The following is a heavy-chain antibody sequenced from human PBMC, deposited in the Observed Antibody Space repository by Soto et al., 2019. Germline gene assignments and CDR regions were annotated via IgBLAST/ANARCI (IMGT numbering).Heavy chain of an antibody. CDR3: AREGGESSDGLYYFDS. CDR2: IYYSGNT. D-gene: IGHD3-16*01. J-gene: IGHJ4*02. V-gene: IGHV4-30-4*01. Sequence: QVQLQESGPGLVKPSQTLSLTCTVSGGSTSSDNYWSWIRQPPGKGLEWIGQIYYSGNTDYNPSLESRLAISIDTSKNQFSLKLSSVTAADTAVYFCAREGGESSDGLYYFDSWGQGSLVTVSS. CDR1: GGSTSSDNY.